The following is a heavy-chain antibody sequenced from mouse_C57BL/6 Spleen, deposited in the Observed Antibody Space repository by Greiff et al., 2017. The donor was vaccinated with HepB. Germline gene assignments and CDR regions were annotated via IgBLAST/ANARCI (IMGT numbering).Heavy chain of an antibody. Sequence: QVQLQQSEPELVKPGASVKISCKASGYTFTDYYINWVKQRPEQGLEWIGWIYPGSGNTKYNEKFKGKATLTGDTSSSTAYMQLISLTSEDSAVYFCARHPANYYGKEGIFDYWGQGTTLTVSS. CDR3: ARHPANYYGKEGIFDY. CDR1: GYTFTDYY. J-gene: IGHJ2*01. D-gene: IGHD1-1*01. CDR2: IYPGSGNT. V-gene: IGHV1-84*01.